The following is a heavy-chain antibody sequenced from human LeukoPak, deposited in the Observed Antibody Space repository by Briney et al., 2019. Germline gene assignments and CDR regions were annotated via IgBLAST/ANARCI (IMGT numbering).Heavy chain of an antibody. D-gene: IGHD4-17*01. CDR1: GYTFTSYG. CDR3: AREGEDYGDYVGGYFDY. CDR2: IIPIFGTA. J-gene: IGHJ4*02. V-gene: IGHV1-69*13. Sequence: ASVKVSCKASGYTFTSYGISWVRQAPGQGLEWMGGIIPIFGTANYAQKFQGRVTITADESTSTAYMELSSLRSEDTAVYYCAREGEDYGDYVGGYFDYWGQGTLVTVSS.